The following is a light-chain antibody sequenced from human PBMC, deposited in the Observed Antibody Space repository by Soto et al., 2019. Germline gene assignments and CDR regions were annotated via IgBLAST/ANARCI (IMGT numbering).Light chain of an antibody. Sequence: EIVLTQSPGTLSLSPGERATFSCRASQSVSSNFVAWFQQKPGQAPRLLIYRASNRATGIPDRFSGSGSGTDFTLTINRLEPEDFAVYYCQQYVSSPFTFGPGTKVDI. V-gene: IGKV3-20*01. J-gene: IGKJ3*01. CDR3: QQYVSSPFT. CDR2: RAS. CDR1: QSVSSNF.